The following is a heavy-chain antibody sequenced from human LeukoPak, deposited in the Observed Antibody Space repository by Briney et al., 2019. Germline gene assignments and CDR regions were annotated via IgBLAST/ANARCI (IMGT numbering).Heavy chain of an antibody. J-gene: IGHJ5*02. CDR2: IYYSGST. V-gene: IGHV4-59*01. Sequence: SETLSLTCTVSGGSISSYYWSWIRQPPGKGLEWIGYIYYSGSTNYNPSLKSRVTISVDTSKNQFSLKLSSVTAADTAVYYCARGKNDYGDSNWFDPWGQGTLVTVSS. CDR1: GGSISSYY. CDR3: ARGKNDYGDSNWFDP. D-gene: IGHD4-17*01.